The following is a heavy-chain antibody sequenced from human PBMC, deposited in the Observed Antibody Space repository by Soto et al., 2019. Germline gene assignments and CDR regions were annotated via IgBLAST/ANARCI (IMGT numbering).Heavy chain of an antibody. CDR2: IYYNGKT. J-gene: IGHJ4*02. CDR1: GGSISNHY. Sequence: QVQLQESGPGLVKPSETLSLTCSVSGGSISNHYWSWIRQPPGTRLEWIGYIYYNGKTNYNPSLKSRVTMSVDTSRNQISLKLTTVTAADTAVYYCTRANWYSEYWGQGTLVTVSS. D-gene: IGHD7-27*01. V-gene: IGHV4-59*11. CDR3: TRANWYSEY.